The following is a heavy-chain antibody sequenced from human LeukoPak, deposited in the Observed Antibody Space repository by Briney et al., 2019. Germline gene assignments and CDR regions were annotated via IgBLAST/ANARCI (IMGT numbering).Heavy chain of an antibody. V-gene: IGHV4-59*01. CDR3: ARGARKGLTTVTSYYFDY. J-gene: IGHJ4*02. CDR1: GGSFSGYY. Sequence: PSETLSLTCAVYGGSFSGYYWSWIRQPPGKGLQWIGYIDHSGYTNYNRSLKSRVTISVDTSKNQFSLKLSSVTAADTAVYYCARGARKGLTTVTSYYFDYWGQGTLVTVSS. CDR2: IDHSGYT. D-gene: IGHD4-11*01.